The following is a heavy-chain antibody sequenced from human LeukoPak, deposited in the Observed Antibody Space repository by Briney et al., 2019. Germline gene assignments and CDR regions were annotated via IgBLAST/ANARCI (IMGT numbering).Heavy chain of an antibody. CDR1: GFTFINAW. J-gene: IGHJ4*02. CDR2: IKSKSDGGTA. V-gene: IGHV3-15*01. Sequence: GGSLRLSCAASGFTFINAWMSWVRQAPGKGLEWVGRIKSKSDGGTADYAAPVKGRFTISRDDSKNTLFLQMNSLKSEDTAVYYCAKGSSSGWSGDYFDYWGQGTLVTVSS. CDR3: AKGSSSGWSGDYFDY. D-gene: IGHD6-19*01.